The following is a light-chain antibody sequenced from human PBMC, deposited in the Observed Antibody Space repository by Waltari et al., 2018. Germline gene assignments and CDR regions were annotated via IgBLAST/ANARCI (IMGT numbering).Light chain of an antibody. CDR1: SLRRYY. Sequence: SSDLTQDPSLSVALGQTVRITCQGDSLRRYYPSWYQQRPGPAPILVLYGPGNRPSGIPDRFSGSTSGNTASLTITGAQAEDEADYYCHSRETCSTRLFGGGTRLTV. V-gene: IGLV3-19*01. CDR3: HSRETCSTRL. CDR2: GPG. J-gene: IGLJ2*01.